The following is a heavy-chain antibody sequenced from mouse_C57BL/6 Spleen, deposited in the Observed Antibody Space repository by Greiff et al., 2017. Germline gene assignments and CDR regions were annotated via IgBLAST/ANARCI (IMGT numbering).Heavy chain of an antibody. CDR3: ARTESGYSYAMDY. CDR1: GFSLTSYA. J-gene: IGHJ4*01. CDR2: IWTGGGT. D-gene: IGHD2-3*01. Sequence: VKLVESGPGLVAPSQSLSITCTVSGFSLTSYAISWVRQPPGKGLEWLGVIWTGGGTNYNSAIKSRLSISQDNSKSKVFLKMNILHTDDTARYYCARTESGYSYAMDYWGQGTSVTVSS. V-gene: IGHV2-9-1*01.